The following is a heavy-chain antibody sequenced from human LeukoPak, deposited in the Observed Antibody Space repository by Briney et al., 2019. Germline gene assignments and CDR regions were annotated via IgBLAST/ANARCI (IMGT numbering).Heavy chain of an antibody. V-gene: IGHV1-69*13. J-gene: IGHJ3*02. CDR1: GGTFSSYA. D-gene: IGHD3-3*01. Sequence: ASVKVSCKASGGTFSSYAISWVRQAPGQGLEWMGGIIPIFGTANYAQKIQGRVTITADESTSTAYMELSSLRSEDTAVYYCARDGTRRDFWSGYSVGAFDIWGQGTMVTVSS. CDR3: ARDGTRRDFWSGYSVGAFDI. CDR2: IIPIFGTA.